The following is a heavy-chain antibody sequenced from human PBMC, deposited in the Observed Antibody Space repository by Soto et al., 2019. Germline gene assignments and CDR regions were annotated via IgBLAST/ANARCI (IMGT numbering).Heavy chain of an antibody. Sequence: SETLSLTCALYGGSLDGYYWSWIRQSPGKGLEWIGEIHHSGSTKYNPSLKSRVSLSVDTSTKQFSLKMTPMTAADRAVYYIARGVDSWSGYLFWGQGTPVTSPQ. CDR1: GGSLDGYY. CDR2: IHHSGST. V-gene: IGHV4-34*01. D-gene: IGHD3-3*01. J-gene: IGHJ4*02. CDR3: ARGVDSWSGYLF.